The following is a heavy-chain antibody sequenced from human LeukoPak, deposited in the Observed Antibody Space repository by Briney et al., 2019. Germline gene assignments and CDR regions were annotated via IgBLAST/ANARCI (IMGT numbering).Heavy chain of an antibody. V-gene: IGHV5-51*01. CDR3: ARHRTSRLLHRVDYYYYGMDV. J-gene: IGHJ6*02. Sequence: GESLKISCQASGYSFTSYSIGWVRQMPGKGLEWMGIIYPGDSDTRYSPSFQGQVTISADKSISTAYLQWSSLKASDTAMYYCARHRTSRLLHRVDYYYYGMDVWGQGTTVTVSS. D-gene: IGHD3-10*01. CDR1: GYSFTSYS. CDR2: IYPGDSDT.